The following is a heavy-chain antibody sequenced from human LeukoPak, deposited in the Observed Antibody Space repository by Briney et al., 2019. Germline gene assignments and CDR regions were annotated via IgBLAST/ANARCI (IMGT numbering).Heavy chain of an antibody. CDR1: GFTFSSYA. J-gene: IGHJ4*02. D-gene: IGHD1-7*01. CDR2: ISINGRST. V-gene: IGHV3-23*01. Sequence: GGSLRLSCAASGFTFSSYAMSWVRQVPGKGLEWVSAISINGRSTYYANSVKGRFTISRDNSKNTLYLQMNSLRAEDTAVYSCAKGVKGELPLEYWGQGTLVTVSS. CDR3: AKGVKGELPLEY.